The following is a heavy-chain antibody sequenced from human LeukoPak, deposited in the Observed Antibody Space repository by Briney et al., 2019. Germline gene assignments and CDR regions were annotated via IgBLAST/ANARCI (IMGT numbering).Heavy chain of an antibody. V-gene: IGHV3-48*01. CDR2: ITSGSDAI. Sequence: PGGSLSLSCAASGFTFSSYSMNWVRQAPGKGLEWVSYITSGSDAIYYADSVKGRFTISRDNAKNSLYLQMSSLRAEDTAVYYCARDPPRRYDYWGQGTLVTVSS. D-gene: IGHD1-14*01. J-gene: IGHJ4*02. CDR3: ARDPPRRYDY. CDR1: GFTFSSYS.